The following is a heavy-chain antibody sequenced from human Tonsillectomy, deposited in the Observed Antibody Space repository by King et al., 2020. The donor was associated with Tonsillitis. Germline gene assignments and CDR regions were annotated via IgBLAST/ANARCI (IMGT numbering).Heavy chain of an antibody. D-gene: IGHD1-26*01. CDR2: IHHSGST. V-gene: IGHV4-38-2*02. Sequence: VPLPASVPGLVTPSEPLSLTCVVSGSSVTSGYFWGWIRQPPGQGLEWIGSIHHSGSTHYNPSLKSRVTISGDPPKTQFSLKLTSVTAADTAVEYGAREPEGSVDPHEDWGKGSRGT. CDR3: AREPEGSVDPHED. J-gene: IGHJ4*02. CDR1: GSSVTSGYF.